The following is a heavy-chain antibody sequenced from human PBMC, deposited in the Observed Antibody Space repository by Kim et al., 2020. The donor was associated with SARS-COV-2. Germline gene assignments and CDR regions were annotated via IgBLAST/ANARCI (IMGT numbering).Heavy chain of an antibody. J-gene: IGHJ3*02. CDR1: GYTFTSYA. D-gene: IGHD3-9*01. CDR3: ARDGDFDWQYAFDI. CDR2: INTNTGNP. Sequence: ASVKVSCKASGYTFTSYAMNWVRQAPGQGLEWMGWINTNTGNPTYAQGFTGRFVFSLDTSVSTAYLQISSLKAEDTAVYYCARDGDFDWQYAFDIWGQGTMVTVSS. V-gene: IGHV7-4-1*02.